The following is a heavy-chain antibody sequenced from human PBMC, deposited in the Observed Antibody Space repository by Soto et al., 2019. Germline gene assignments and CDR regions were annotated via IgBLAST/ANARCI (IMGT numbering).Heavy chain of an antibody. CDR3: ASTNSSGWHSYYYYGMDV. J-gene: IGHJ6*02. D-gene: IGHD6-19*01. Sequence: PGESLKISCKGSGYSFTSYWIGWVRQMPGKGLEWMGIIYPGDSDTRYSPSFQGQVTISADKSISTAYLQWSSLKASDTAMYYCASTNSSGWHSYYYYGMDVWGQGTTVTFSS. CDR1: GYSFTSYW. V-gene: IGHV5-51*01. CDR2: IYPGDSDT.